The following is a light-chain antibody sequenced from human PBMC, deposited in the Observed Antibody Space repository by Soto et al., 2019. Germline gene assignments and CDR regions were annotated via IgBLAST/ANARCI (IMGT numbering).Light chain of an antibody. CDR3: QHYNGYPIT. J-gene: IGKJ4*01. Sequence: DIQMTQSPSTLSASVGDRVTITCRASQSASIYLAWYQQKPGRVPKVLIYKTSTLESGVPSRFSGSGSGTEFTLTVSSLQPDDVATYYCQHYNGYPITSGGGTKVQIK. CDR1: QSASIY. CDR2: KTS. V-gene: IGKV1-5*03.